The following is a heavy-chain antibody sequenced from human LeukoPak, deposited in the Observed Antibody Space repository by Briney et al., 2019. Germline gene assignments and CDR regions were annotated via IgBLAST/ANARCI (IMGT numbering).Heavy chain of an antibody. Sequence: SETLSLTCTVSGGSISSGTYYWSWIRQYPGKGLEWIGYIYYSGSTYYNPSLKSRVTISVDTSKNQFSLKLGSVTAADTAVYYCARGVGYFSGGRCYFDYWGQGTLVTVSS. CDR3: ARGVGYFSGGRCYFDY. CDR2: IYYSGST. J-gene: IGHJ4*02. CDR1: GGSISSGTYY. D-gene: IGHD2-15*01. V-gene: IGHV4-31*03.